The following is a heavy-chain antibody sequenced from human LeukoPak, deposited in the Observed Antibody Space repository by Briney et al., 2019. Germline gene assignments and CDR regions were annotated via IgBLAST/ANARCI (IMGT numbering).Heavy chain of an antibody. V-gene: IGHV3-33*01. CDR3: ARGVADYYDSSGYQN. J-gene: IGHJ4*02. Sequence: PGGSLRLSCAASGFTFSSYGMHWVRQAPGKGLEWVAVIWYDGSNKYYADSVKGRFTISRDNSKNTLYLQMNSLRAEDTAVYYCARGVADYYDSSGYQNWGQGTLVTVSS. CDR2: IWYDGSNK. D-gene: IGHD3-22*01. CDR1: GFTFSSYG.